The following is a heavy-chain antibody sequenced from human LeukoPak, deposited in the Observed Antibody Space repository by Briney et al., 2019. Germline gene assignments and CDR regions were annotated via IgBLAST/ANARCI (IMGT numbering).Heavy chain of an antibody. CDR1: GYTFTGYY. V-gene: IGHV1-2*02. D-gene: IGHD2-2*01. CDR2: INPNSGGT. Sequence: GASVKVSCKASGYTFTGYYMHWVRQVPGQGLEWMGWINPNSGGTNYAQKFQGRVTMTRDTSISTAYMELSRLRSDDTAVYYCARGPFYCSSTSCFPYFDYWGQGTLVTVSS. J-gene: IGHJ4*02. CDR3: ARGPFYCSSTSCFPYFDY.